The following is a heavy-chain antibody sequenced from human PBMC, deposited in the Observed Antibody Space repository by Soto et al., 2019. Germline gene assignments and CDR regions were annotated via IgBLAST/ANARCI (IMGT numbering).Heavy chain of an antibody. J-gene: IGHJ4*02. Sequence: SETLSLTCAVYGGSFSGFYWSWIRQPPGKGLEWIGEINHSGSTNYNPSLKSRVTISVDTSKNQFSLKLSSVTAADTAVYYCARVLYYGSGSYGYWGQGTLVTVSS. CDR2: INHSGST. CDR3: ARVLYYGSGSYGY. V-gene: IGHV4-34*01. D-gene: IGHD3-10*01. CDR1: GGSFSGFY.